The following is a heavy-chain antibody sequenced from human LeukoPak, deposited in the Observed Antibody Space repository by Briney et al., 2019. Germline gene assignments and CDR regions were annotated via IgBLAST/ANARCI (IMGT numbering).Heavy chain of an antibody. CDR1: GFTFSSYW. D-gene: IGHD3-22*01. V-gene: IGHV3-30*02. Sequence: PGGSLRLSCAASGFTFSSYWMSWVRQTPGKGLEWVAFIRYDGSNKYYADSVKGRFTISRDNSKNTLYLQMDSLRAEDTAVYYCAKEVVMYYDSSGPAYWGQGTLVTVSS. CDR3: AKEVVMYYDSSGPAY. J-gene: IGHJ4*02. CDR2: IRYDGSNK.